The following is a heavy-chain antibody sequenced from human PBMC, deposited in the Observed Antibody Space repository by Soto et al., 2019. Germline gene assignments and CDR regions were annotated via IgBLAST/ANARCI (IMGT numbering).Heavy chain of an antibody. D-gene: IGHD2-21*02. V-gene: IGHV4-30-4*01. CDR1: GGSISSGDYY. CDR2: IYYSGST. Sequence: TSETLSLTCTVSGGSISSGDYYWSWIRQPPGKGLEWIGYIYYSGSTYYNPSLKSRVTISVDTSKNQFSLKLSSVTAADTAVYYCARAYCGGDCLKLSWFDPWGPGILVTVSS. CDR3: ARAYCGGDCLKLSWFDP. J-gene: IGHJ5*02.